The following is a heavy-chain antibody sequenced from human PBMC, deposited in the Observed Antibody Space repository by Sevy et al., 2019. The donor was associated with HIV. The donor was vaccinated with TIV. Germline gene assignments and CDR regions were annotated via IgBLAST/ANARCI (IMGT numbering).Heavy chain of an antibody. CDR1: GFTFSDYY. J-gene: IGHJ6*02. CDR2: ISSSGSTI. D-gene: IGHD6-19*01. CDR3: ARGRLDSSGWPIYGMDV. V-gene: IGHV3-11*01. Sequence: GGSLRLSCAASGFTFSDYYMSWIRQAPGKGLEWVSYISSSGSTIYYAESVKGRFTISRDNAKNSLYLQMNSLRAEDTAVYYCARGRLDSSGWPIYGMDVWGQGTTVTVSS.